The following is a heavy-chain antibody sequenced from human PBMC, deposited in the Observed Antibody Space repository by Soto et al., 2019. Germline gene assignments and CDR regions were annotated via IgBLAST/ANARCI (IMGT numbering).Heavy chain of an antibody. CDR2: IIPIFGTA. J-gene: IGHJ4*02. CDR3: ASQLYYYDSSGYSYFDY. Sequence: GASVKVSCKASGGTFSSYAISWVRQAPGQGLEWMGGIIPIFGTANYAQKFQGRVTITADESTSTAYMELSSLRSEDTAVYYCASQLYYYDSSGYSYFDYWGQGTLVTVSS. CDR1: GGTFSSYA. V-gene: IGHV1-69*13. D-gene: IGHD3-22*01.